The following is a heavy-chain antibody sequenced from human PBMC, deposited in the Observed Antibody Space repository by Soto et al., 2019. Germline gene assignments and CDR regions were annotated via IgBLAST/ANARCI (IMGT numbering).Heavy chain of an antibody. Sequence: SETLSLTCAVYGGSFSGYYWSWIRQPPGKGLEWIGYIYYSGSTNYNPSLKSRVTMSVDTSKNQFSLKLSSVTAADTAVYYCARNYGDSFDYWGQGTLVTVSS. J-gene: IGHJ4*02. D-gene: IGHD4-17*01. CDR3: ARNYGDSFDY. CDR2: IYYSGST. CDR1: GGSFSGYY. V-gene: IGHV4-59*08.